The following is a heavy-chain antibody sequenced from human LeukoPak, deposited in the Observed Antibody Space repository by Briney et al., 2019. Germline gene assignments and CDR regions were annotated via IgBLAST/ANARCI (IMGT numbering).Heavy chain of an antibody. CDR3: ARNFYASSGYYLDDFYFDF. D-gene: IGHD3-22*01. Sequence: SETLSLTCTVSGGSISSNYWSWIRQPPGKGLEWIGYIYTSGSTNYNPSLRGRVTISVDTSKNQFSLKLISVTAADTALYYCARNFYASSGYYLDDFYFDFWGQGTLVTVSS. V-gene: IGHV4-4*08. CDR1: GGSISSNY. CDR2: IYTSGST. J-gene: IGHJ4*02.